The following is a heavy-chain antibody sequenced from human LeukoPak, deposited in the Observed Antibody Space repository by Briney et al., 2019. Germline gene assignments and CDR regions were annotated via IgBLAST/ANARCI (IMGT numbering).Heavy chain of an antibody. D-gene: IGHD3-16*01. J-gene: IGHJ4*02. V-gene: IGHV3-15*01. CDR1: GFSVTNAW. CDR3: TTDLPLGSRGIDY. Sequence: GGSLRLSCAASGFSVTNAWMTWVRQAPGKGLEWVGRIKSESDGGTTDSAAPVKGRFSIARDASKHMLYLQMNSLKTEDTALYSCTTDLPLGSRGIDYWGQGTVVTGSS. CDR2: IKSESDGGTT.